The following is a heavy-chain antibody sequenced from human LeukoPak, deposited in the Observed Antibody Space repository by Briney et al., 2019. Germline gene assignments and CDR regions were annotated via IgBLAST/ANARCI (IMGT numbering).Heavy chain of an antibody. CDR3: ARGPSLRNFWSGYSLYYFDY. CDR2: IYYSGST. D-gene: IGHD3-3*01. J-gene: IGHJ4*02. V-gene: IGHV4-59*01. CDR1: GGSISSYY. Sequence: SETLSLTCTVSGGSISSYYWSWIRQPPGKGLEWIGYIYYSGSTNYNPSLKSRVTISVDTSKNQFSLKLSCVTAADTAVYYCARGPSLRNFWSGYSLYYFDYWGQGTLVTVSS.